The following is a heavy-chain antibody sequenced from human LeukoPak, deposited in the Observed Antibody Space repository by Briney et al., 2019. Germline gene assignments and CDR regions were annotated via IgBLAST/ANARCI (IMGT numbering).Heavy chain of an antibody. Sequence: PGGSLRLSCAASGFTFSSNGMHWVRQAPGKGLEWVAVIWYDGSNKYYADSVKGRFTISRDNSKNTLYLQMNSLRAEDAAVYYCARDGPGYYFDYWGQGTLVTVSS. V-gene: IGHV3-33*01. D-gene: IGHD1-14*01. J-gene: IGHJ4*02. CDR2: IWYDGSNK. CDR3: ARDGPGYYFDY. CDR1: GFTFSSNG.